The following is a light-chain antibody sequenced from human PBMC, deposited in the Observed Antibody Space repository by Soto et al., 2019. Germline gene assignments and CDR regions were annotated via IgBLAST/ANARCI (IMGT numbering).Light chain of an antibody. CDR2: KAS. V-gene: IGKV1-5*03. J-gene: IGKJ1*01. CDR3: QHYISYSGA. Sequence: DIQMTQPPSTLSGSVGDRVTITCRASQTISSWLAWYQQKPGKAPKLLIYKASTLKSGVPSRFSGSGSGTEFTLTISSLQPDDFATYYCQHYISYSGAFGQGTKLDIK. CDR1: QTISSW.